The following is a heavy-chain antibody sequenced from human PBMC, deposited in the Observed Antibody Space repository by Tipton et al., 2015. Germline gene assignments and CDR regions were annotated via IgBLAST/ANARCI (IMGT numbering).Heavy chain of an antibody. CDR2: IQYSGGT. J-gene: IGHJ4*02. V-gene: IGHV4-59*01. CDR3: ARARGRHGGLFGS. D-gene: IGHD4-23*01. Sequence: LRLSCTVSSDSINKYYWSWIRQPPGKELQWIGYIQYSGGTNCNPSLESRVSMSVDTSKTQFSLKMSSVTASDTAVYYCARARGRHGGLFGSWGQGTLVTVSS. CDR1: SDSINKYY.